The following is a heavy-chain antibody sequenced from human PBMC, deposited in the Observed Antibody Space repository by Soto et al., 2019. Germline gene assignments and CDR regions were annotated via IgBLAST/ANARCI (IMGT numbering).Heavy chain of an antibody. CDR2: IYWDDTK. CDR1: GFSLPTDRVG. V-gene: IGHV2-5*02. CDR3: AHAYGGRSLS. J-gene: IGHJ5*02. Sequence: QITLKESGPTLVKPTQTLTLTCTFSGFSLPTDRVGVGWIRQPPGKALEWLAVIYWDDTKTYRPSLKSRLTITTDTSKHPAALTMTDRDTVDTATYYCAHAYGGRSLSWGQGTLVTVSS. D-gene: IGHD1-26*01.